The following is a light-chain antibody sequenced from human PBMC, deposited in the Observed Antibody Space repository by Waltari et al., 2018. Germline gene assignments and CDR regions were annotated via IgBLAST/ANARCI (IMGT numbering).Light chain of an antibody. V-gene: IGKV2-30*01. CDR2: KVS. J-gene: IGKJ2*01. CDR3: MQGTHWPYT. CDR1: QSLVSSDGNTY. Sequence: DVVMTQSQLSLPVPLGQPASISCRSGQSLVSSDGNTYLNWCHQRPGQSPRRLIYKVSNRDSGFPDRFSGSGSGTDFTLKISWVEAEDVGVYYCMQGTHWPYTFGQGTKLEIK.